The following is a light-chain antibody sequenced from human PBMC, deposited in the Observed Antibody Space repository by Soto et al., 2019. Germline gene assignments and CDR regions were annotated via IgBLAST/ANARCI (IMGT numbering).Light chain of an antibody. CDR1: QSVSNY. Sequence: IVLTQSPATLSLSPGARATLSCRAGQSVSNYLAWYQQKPGQAPRLLIYDTFNRATGIPARFSGSGSGTDFTLTISSLEPEDLAVYFCVHRCSSPWTCGHGTKVEI. J-gene: IGKJ1*01. CDR3: VHRCSSPWT. CDR2: DTF. V-gene: IGKV3-11*01.